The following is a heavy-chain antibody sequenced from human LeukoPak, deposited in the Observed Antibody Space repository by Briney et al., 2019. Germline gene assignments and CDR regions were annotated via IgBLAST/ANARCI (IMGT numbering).Heavy chain of an antibody. CDR2: INHSGST. D-gene: IGHD3-9*01. Sequence: PSETLSLTCAVYGGSFSGYYWSGIRQPPGKGLEWIGEINHSGSTNYNPSLKSRVTISVDTSKNQFSLKLSSVTAADTAVYYCARGPDDDILTGYYLWGQGTLVTVSS. J-gene: IGHJ4*02. CDR1: GGSFSGYY. V-gene: IGHV4-34*01. CDR3: ARGPDDDILTGYYL.